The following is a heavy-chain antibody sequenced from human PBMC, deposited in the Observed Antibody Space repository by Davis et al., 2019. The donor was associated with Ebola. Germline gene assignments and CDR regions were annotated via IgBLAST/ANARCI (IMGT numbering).Heavy chain of an antibody. V-gene: IGHV3-21*01. J-gene: IGHJ6*02. D-gene: IGHD2-2*01. CDR3: AIEVPAAMEYYYYYGMDV. Sequence: GGSLRLSCAASGFTFSSYAMNWVRQAPGKGLEWVASISSSSSYIYYVDSVKGRFTISRDNAKNSLYLQMNSLRAEDTAVYYCAIEVPAAMEYYYYYGMDVWGQGTTVTVSS. CDR2: ISSSSSYI. CDR1: GFTFSSYA.